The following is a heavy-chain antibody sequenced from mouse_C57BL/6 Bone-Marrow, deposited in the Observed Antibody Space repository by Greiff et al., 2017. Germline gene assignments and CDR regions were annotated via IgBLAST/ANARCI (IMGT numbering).Heavy chain of an antibody. Sequence: QVQLKQSGPELVKPGASVKISCKASGYAFSSSWMNWVKQRPGKGLEWIGRIYPGDGDTNYNGKFKGKATLTADKSSSTAYMQLSSLTSEDSAVYFCARSSYYCHFDYWGQGTTLTVSS. V-gene: IGHV1-82*01. CDR3: ARSSYYCHFDY. D-gene: IGHD1-1*01. J-gene: IGHJ2*01. CDR2: IYPGDGDT. CDR1: GYAFSSSW.